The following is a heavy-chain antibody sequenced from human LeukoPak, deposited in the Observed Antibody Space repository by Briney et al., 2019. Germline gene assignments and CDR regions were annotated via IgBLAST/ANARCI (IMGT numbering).Heavy chain of an antibody. Sequence: ASVKVSCKASGYTFTGYYMHWVRQAPGQGLEWMGWINPNSGGTTYAQKFQGRVTMTRDTSITTAYMELSRLRSDDTAVYYCAREVGYGDYVPDYWGQGTLVTVSS. J-gene: IGHJ4*02. CDR3: AREVGYGDYVPDY. D-gene: IGHD4-17*01. CDR1: GYTFTGYY. CDR2: INPNSGGT. V-gene: IGHV1-2*02.